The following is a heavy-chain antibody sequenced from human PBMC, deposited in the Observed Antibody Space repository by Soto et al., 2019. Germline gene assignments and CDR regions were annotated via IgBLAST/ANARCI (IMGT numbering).Heavy chain of an antibody. V-gene: IGHV4-59*12. Sequence: SETLSLTCSWYGGSIGVYYWAWIRLSPGAGLEWIGFINDRGSANYNPSLERRVTISLDPSKPQSSLRLNSATAADTALYYCARATYRRDGYLMRTPQVDSWGQGIRVTVSS. J-gene: IGHJ4*02. CDR3: ARATYRRDGYLMRTPQVDS. CDR1: GGSIGVYY. D-gene: IGHD5-18*01. CDR2: INDRGSA.